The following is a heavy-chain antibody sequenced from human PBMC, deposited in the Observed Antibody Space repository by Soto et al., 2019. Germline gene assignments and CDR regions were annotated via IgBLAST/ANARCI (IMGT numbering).Heavy chain of an antibody. CDR1: GFTFSSHA. V-gene: IGHV3-30-3*01. J-gene: IGHJ4*02. CDR2: ISYDGSNK. D-gene: IGHD6-13*01. Sequence: QVQLVESGGGAVQPGRSLRLSCAASGFTFSSHAMHWVRQAPGKGLECVAIISYDGSNKYYGDSVRARLTISRDNSKNTMYLQMNSLRAEDTAVYYCARDQTGITTPGGGRIDYWGQGTLVTVSS. CDR3: ARDQTGITTPGGGRIDY.